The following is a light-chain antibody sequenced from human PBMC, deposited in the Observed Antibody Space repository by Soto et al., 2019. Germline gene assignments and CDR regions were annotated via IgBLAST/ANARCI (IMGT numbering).Light chain of an antibody. CDR3: QQYDSYSLRT. V-gene: IGKV1-5*03. J-gene: IGKJ1*01. CDR1: QTITTS. Sequence: DIQMTQSPSTLSASVGDRVTITCRASQTITTSLAWYQQKPGKAPKLQIYKASSLESGVPSRFSGSGSGTEFTLTISSLQPDDFATYYCQQYDSYSLRTFGQGTRVEI. CDR2: KAS.